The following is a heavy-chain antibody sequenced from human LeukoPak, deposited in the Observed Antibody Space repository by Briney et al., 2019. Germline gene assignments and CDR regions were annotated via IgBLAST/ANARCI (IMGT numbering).Heavy chain of an antibody. CDR2: ISAYNGNT. Sequence: ASVKVSCKASGYTFMSYGISWVRQAPVQGLEWMGWISAYNGNTNYAQRLQGRVTMTTDTSTSTAYMELRSLRSDDTAVYYCARVRNYYDSSGYWGQGTLVTVSS. D-gene: IGHD3-22*01. J-gene: IGHJ4*02. V-gene: IGHV1-18*01. CDR1: GYTFMSYG. CDR3: ARVRNYYDSSGY.